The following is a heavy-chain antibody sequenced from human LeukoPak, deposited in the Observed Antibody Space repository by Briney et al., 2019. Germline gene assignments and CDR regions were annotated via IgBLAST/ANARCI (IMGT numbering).Heavy chain of an antibody. J-gene: IGHJ4*02. CDR3: ARDSGSYYQGYYFDY. D-gene: IGHD1-26*01. CDR2: IIPIFGTA. CDR1: GGTFSSYA. Sequence: ASVKVSCKASGGTFSSYATSWVRQAPGQGLEWMGGIIPIFGTANYAQKFQGRVTITADKSTSTAYMELSSLRSEDTAVYYCARDSGSYYQGYYFDYWGQGTLVTASS. V-gene: IGHV1-69*06.